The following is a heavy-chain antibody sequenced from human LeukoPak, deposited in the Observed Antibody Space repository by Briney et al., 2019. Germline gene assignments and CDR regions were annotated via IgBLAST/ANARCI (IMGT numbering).Heavy chain of an antibody. CDR1: GFTFSSYW. CDR3: ANEGEIGYGYFY. CDR2: INSDGSST. Sequence: GGSLRLSCAASGFTFSSYWMHWVRQAPGKGLVWVSRINSDGSSTSYADSVKGRFTISRDNAKNSLYLQMNSLRAEDTAVYYCANEGEIGYGYFYWGQGTLVTVSS. V-gene: IGHV3-74*01. J-gene: IGHJ4*02. D-gene: IGHD5-18*01.